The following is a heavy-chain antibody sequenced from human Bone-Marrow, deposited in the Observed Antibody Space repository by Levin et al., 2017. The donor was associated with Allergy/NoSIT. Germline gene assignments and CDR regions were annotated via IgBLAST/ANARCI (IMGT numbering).Heavy chain of an antibody. Sequence: ASVKVSCKASGGTFSSYAISWVRQAPGQGLEWMGGIIPIFGTANYAQKFQGRVTITADESTSTAYMELSSLRSEDTAVYYCARGQRYCSGGSCYSVLGYYFDYWGQGTLVTVSS. CDR1: GGTFSSYA. CDR3: ARGQRYCSGGSCYSVLGYYFDY. V-gene: IGHV1-69*13. D-gene: IGHD2-15*01. J-gene: IGHJ4*02. CDR2: IIPIFGTA.